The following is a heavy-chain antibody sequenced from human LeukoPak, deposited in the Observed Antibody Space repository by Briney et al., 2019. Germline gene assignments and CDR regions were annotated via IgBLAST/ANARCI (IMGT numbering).Heavy chain of an antibody. D-gene: IGHD4-11*01. J-gene: IGHJ6*02. CDR2: INRSGST. V-gene: IGHV4-34*01. CDR3: ARAYSNYPRSLPYSSYYGMDV. Sequence: PSETLSLTCAVYGGSFSGYYWSWIRQPPGKGLEWIGEINRSGSTNYNPSLKSRVTISVDTSKNQFSLKLSSVTAADTAVYYCARAYSNYPRSLPYSSYYGMDVWGQGTTVTVSS. CDR1: GGSFSGYY.